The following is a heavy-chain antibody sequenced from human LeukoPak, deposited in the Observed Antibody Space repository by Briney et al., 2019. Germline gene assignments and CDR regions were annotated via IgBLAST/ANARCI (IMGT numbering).Heavy chain of an antibody. CDR1: GFIFTSYF. CDR2: IKHDGSEK. CDR3: ATDRGWRTSGYYLYYFEY. D-gene: IGHD3-3*01. Sequence: GGSLRLSCAASGFIFTSYFMSWVRQAPGKGLEWVASIKHDGSEKYYVDSERGRFTISRDNTMNSLYLQMSSLRAEDTAVYYCATDRGWRTSGYYLYYFEYWGQGTLVTYSS. J-gene: IGHJ4*02. V-gene: IGHV3-7*01.